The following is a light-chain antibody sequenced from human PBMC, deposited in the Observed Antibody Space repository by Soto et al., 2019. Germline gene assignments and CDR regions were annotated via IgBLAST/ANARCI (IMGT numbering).Light chain of an antibody. V-gene: IGKV3-20*01. CDR1: QSISTW. CDR2: GAS. CDR3: HQYGSSQT. Sequence: TQSPSTLSASVGDRVTITCRASQSISTWLAWYQQKPGQAPRLLIYGASSRATGIPDRFSGSGSGTDFTLTISRLEPEDFAVYYCHQYGSSQTFGQGTKVDIK. J-gene: IGKJ1*01.